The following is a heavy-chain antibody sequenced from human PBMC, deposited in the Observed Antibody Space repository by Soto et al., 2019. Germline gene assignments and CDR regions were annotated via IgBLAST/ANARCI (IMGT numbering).Heavy chain of an antibody. CDR2: TYYRSKWYN. Sequence: SQTLSLTCAISGDSVSSNSAAWNWIRQSPSRGLEWLGRTYYRSKWYNDYAVSVKSRITINPDTSKNQFSLQLNSVTPEDTAVYYCAREPTMVRGVVTYYYYGMDVWGQGTTVTVSS. J-gene: IGHJ6*02. CDR3: AREPTMVRGVVTYYYYGMDV. V-gene: IGHV6-1*01. D-gene: IGHD3-10*01. CDR1: GDSVSSNSAA.